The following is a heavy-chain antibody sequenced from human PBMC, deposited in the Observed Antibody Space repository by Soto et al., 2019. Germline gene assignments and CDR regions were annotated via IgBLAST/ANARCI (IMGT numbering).Heavy chain of an antibody. J-gene: IGHJ4*02. CDR2: ISYDGSDK. Sequence: PGGSLRLSCAASGFTFSSYAMHWVRQAPGKGLEWVALISYDGSDKDYADSVKGRFTISRDNSRNTLFLQMNSLRAEDTAVYYCARDRPRRTSRYFFDYWGQGTPVTVFS. CDR1: GFTFSSYA. CDR3: ARDRPRRTSRYFFDY. V-gene: IGHV3-30-3*01.